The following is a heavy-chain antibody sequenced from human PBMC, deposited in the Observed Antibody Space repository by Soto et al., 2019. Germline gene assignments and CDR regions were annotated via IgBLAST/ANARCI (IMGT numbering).Heavy chain of an antibody. CDR3: ARGHLAVVPVASWFYYMDV. D-gene: IGHD2-2*01. CDR1: GYTFTNYA. J-gene: IGHJ6*03. Sequence: QVQLVQSGAEVEKPGASVKVSCKASGYTFTNYAVHWVRQAPGQRLEWMGWLNAGNGNTRFSQNLQGRVTITRDTFARTVYMELSSLRSEDTAVYYCARGHLAVVPVASWFYYMDVWGKGTTVTVSS. CDR2: LNAGNGNT. V-gene: IGHV1-3*01.